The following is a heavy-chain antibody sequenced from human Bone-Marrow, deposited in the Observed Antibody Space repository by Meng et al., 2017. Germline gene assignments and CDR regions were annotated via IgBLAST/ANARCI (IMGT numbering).Heavy chain of an antibody. CDR2: IKQDGSEK. V-gene: IGHV3-7*03. CDR3: ARGYCSGGSCYRLIYYYYYGMDV. J-gene: IGHJ6*02. D-gene: IGHD2-15*01. CDR1: GFTFSSYW. Sequence: GGSLRLSCAASGFTFSSYWMSWVRQAPGKGLEWVANIKQDGSEKYYVDSVKGRFTISRDNAKNSLYLQMNSLRSEDTAVYYCARGYCSGGSCYRLIYYYYYGMDVWGQGTTVTVSS.